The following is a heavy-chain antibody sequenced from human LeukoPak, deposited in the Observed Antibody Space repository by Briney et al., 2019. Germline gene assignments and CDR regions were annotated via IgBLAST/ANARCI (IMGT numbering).Heavy chain of an antibody. J-gene: IGHJ3*02. CDR2: MNPNSCNT. CDR1: GYTFTSYD. CDR3: ARVDYGAGDAFDI. D-gene: IGHD4-17*01. V-gene: IGHV1-8*01. Sequence: GASVKVSCKASGYTFTSYDINWGRQAPGQGVEWMGWMNPNSCNTGYAQKFQGRVTMTRNTSISTAYMELSSLRSEDTAVYYCARVDYGAGDAFDIWGQGTMVTVSS.